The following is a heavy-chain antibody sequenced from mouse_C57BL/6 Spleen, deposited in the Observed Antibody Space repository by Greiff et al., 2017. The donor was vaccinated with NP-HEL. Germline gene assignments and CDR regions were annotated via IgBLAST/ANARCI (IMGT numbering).Heavy chain of an antibody. CDR3: ARPLGRKGFDY. CDR2: INPNNGGT. D-gene: IGHD4-1*01. J-gene: IGHJ2*01. Sequence: EVQLQQSGPELVKPGASVKISCKASGYTFTDYYMNWVKQSHGKSLEWIGDINPNNGGTSYNQKFKGKATLTVDKSSSTAYMELRSLTSEDSAVYYCARPLGRKGFDYWGQGTTLTVSS. V-gene: IGHV1-26*01. CDR1: GYTFTDYY.